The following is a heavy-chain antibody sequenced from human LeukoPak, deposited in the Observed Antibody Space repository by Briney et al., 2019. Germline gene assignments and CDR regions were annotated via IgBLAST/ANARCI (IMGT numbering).Heavy chain of an antibody. CDR3: ARGVLLGGGSDY. CDR2: ISSSGSYI. Sequence: PGGSLRLSCAASGFTISSYRMNWVRQAPGKGLEWVSSISSSGSYIYYADSVKGRFTISRDNAKNSLYLQMNSLRAEDTAVYYCARGVLLGGGSDYWGQGTLVTVSS. J-gene: IGHJ4*02. V-gene: IGHV3-21*01. CDR1: GFTISSYR. D-gene: IGHD4-23*01.